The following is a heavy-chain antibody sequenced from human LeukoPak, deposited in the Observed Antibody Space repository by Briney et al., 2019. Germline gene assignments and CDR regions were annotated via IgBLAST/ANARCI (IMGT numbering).Heavy chain of an antibody. Sequence: PSETLSLTCTVSGGSISSYYWSWIRQPPGKGLEWIGYIYYSGSTNYNPSLKSRVTISVDTSKNQFSLKLSSVTAADTAVYYCAREPRPTYYYDTSGYYIDYWGQGTLVTVSS. V-gene: IGHV4-59*12. CDR2: IYYSGST. D-gene: IGHD3-22*01. CDR3: AREPRPTYYYDTSGYYIDY. J-gene: IGHJ4*02. CDR1: GGSISSYY.